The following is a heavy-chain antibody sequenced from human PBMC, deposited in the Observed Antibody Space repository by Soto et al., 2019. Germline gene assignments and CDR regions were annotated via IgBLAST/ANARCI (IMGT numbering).Heavy chain of an antibody. CDR1: GYSFTSYW. CDR2: IYPGDSYT. Sequence: GESLKISCKGSGYSFTSYWIGWVRQMPGKGLEWMGIIYPGDSYTNYSPSFQGHVTISADKSISTAYLQWSSLKASDTAMYYCARLGSSSVSRYYYGMDVWGQGTTVTVSS. V-gene: IGHV5-51*01. D-gene: IGHD6-6*01. J-gene: IGHJ6*02. CDR3: ARLGSSSVSRYYYGMDV.